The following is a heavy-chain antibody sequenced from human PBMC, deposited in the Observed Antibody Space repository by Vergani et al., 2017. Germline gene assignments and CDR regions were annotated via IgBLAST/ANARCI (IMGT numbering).Heavy chain of an antibody. CDR2: IRYDGSNK. D-gene: IGHD3-10*01. J-gene: IGHJ6*02. CDR1: GFTFSSYG. CDR3: AKGAPYGSGSYSDYYYYGMDV. V-gene: IGHV3-30*02. Sequence: QVQLVESGGGVVQPGGSLRLSCAASGFTFSSYGMHWVRQAPGKGLEWVAFIRYDGSNKYYADSVKVRFTISRDNSKNTLYLQMNSLRAEDTAVYYCAKGAPYGSGSYSDYYYYGMDVWGQGTTVTVSS.